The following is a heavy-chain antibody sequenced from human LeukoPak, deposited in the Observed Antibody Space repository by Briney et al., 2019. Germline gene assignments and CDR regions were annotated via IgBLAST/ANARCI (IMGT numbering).Heavy chain of an antibody. Sequence: PSETLSLTCTVSGGPIRSYYWSWMRQPPGKGLEWIGNIHYSESTNFNPSLKSRVAIAVDTSKNQFSPSMRSVTAADTAVYYCARVSAAGMEFHYGMDVWGQGTTVFVSS. J-gene: IGHJ6*02. CDR1: GGPIRSYY. D-gene: IGHD6-13*01. CDR2: IHYSEST. CDR3: ARVSAAGMEFHYGMDV. V-gene: IGHV4-59*01.